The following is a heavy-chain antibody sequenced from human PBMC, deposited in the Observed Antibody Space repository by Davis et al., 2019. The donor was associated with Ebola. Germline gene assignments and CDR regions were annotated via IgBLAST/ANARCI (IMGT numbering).Heavy chain of an antibody. CDR1: GGSFSGYY. J-gene: IGHJ4*02. V-gene: IGHV4-34*01. CDR3: ARGGARTYYYGSGKYSSVYYFDY. Sequence: MPSETLSLTCAVYGGSFSGYYWSWIRQPPGKGLEWIGEINDSGSTNYNPSLKSRVTISVDTSKNQFSLKLSSVTAADTAVYYCARGGARTYYYGSGKYSSVYYFDYWGQGTLVTVSS. CDR2: INDSGST. D-gene: IGHD3-10*01.